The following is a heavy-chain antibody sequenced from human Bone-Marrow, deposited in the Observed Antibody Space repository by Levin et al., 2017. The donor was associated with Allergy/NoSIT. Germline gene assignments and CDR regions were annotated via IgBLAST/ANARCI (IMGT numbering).Heavy chain of an antibody. Sequence: GESLKISCKASGFSLSSCEMHWVRQAPGQRLEWMGWINVGNGNTKYSQKFQGRVTITRDTSATTTYMALSSLRSQDTAVYYCAREVGGDSHDCLDIWGQGTLVTVSS. CDR2: INVGNGNT. D-gene: IGHD4-23*01. J-gene: IGHJ3*02. V-gene: IGHV1-3*01. CDR3: AREVGGDSHDCLDI. CDR1: GFSLSSCE.